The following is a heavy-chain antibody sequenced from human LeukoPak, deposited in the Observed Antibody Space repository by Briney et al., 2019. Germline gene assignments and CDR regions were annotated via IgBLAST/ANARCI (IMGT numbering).Heavy chain of an antibody. CDR3: ARERDHGYSYGHVLDF. V-gene: IGHV4-4*07. CDR1: GGSMNTYY. CDR2: VHSSVGT. J-gene: IGHJ4*02. D-gene: IGHD5-18*01. Sequence: SETLSLTCTVSGGSMNTYYWTWIRQTAGGGLEWIGRVHSSVGTTYNPSLRSRVSLSLDTSKNHFSLRLASVTAADTAVYFCARERDHGYSYGHVLDFWGQGSPVTVSS.